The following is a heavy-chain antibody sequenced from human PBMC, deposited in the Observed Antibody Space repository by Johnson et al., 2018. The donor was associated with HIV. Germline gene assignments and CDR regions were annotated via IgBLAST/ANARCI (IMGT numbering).Heavy chain of an antibody. CDR1: GFTFSNYA. D-gene: IGHD6-19*01. CDR2: ISSSGSTI. Sequence: QVQLVESGGGLVKPGGSLRLSCAASGFTFSNYAMSWIRQAPGKGPEWVSYISSSGSTIYYADSVKGRFTISRDNAKNSLYLQMNSLRAEDTAVYYCARSGNRQWLVRGAFDIWGQGTMVTVSS. V-gene: IGHV3-11*04. CDR3: ARSGNRQWLVRGAFDI. J-gene: IGHJ3*02.